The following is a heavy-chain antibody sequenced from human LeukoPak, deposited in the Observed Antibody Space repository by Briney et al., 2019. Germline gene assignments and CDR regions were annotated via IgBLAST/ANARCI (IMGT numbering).Heavy chain of an antibody. J-gene: IGHJ4*02. V-gene: IGHV1-2*02. CDR3: AREALSYGSGSQGVDY. CDR1: GYTFTGYY. Sequence: GASVKVSCKASGYTFTGYYMHWVRQAPGQGLEWMGWINPNSGGTNYAQKFQGRVTMTRDTSISTAYMELSRLRSDGTAVYYCAREALSYGSGSQGVDYWGQGTLVTVSS. CDR2: INPNSGGT. D-gene: IGHD3-10*01.